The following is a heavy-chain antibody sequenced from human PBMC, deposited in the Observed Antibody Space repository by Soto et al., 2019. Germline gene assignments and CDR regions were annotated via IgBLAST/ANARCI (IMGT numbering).Heavy chain of an antibody. CDR2: IDWDDDT. D-gene: IGHD3-16*01. V-gene: IGHV2-70*13. CDR3: ARSRAYGGNCYYYGLDV. CDR1: GFSVTTHGIC. J-gene: IGHJ6*02. Sequence: SGPTLVNPTQTLTLTCSFSGFSVTTHGICVSWIRQPPGKALEWLAVIDWDDDTYYNTSLKTRLTISKDASKNQVVLTMTNMDPMDTAAYYCARSRAYGGNCYYYGLDVWDQGTTVTVSS.